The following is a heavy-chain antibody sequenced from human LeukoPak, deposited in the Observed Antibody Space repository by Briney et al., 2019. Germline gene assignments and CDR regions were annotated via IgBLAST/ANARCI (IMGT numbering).Heavy chain of an antibody. CDR3: ARSDFSTGYYYFDY. CDR2: IYYSGST. V-gene: IGHV4-59*01. D-gene: IGHD3/OR15-3a*01. CDR1: GGSISSYY. Sequence: SETLSLTCTVSGGSISSYYWSWIRQPPGKGLEWIGYIYYSGSTNYNPSLKSRVTISVDTSKNQFSLKLSSVTAADTAVYYCARSDFSTGYYYFDYWGQGTLVTVSS. J-gene: IGHJ4*02.